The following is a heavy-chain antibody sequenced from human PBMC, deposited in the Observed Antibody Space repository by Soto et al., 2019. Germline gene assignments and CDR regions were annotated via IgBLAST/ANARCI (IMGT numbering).Heavy chain of an antibody. D-gene: IGHD6-13*01. J-gene: IGHJ3*02. CDR2: ISSSSSYT. V-gene: IGHV3-11*06. CDR1: GFTFSDYY. CDR3: ARDRVAAAGADAFDI. Sequence: PGGSLRLSCAASGFTFSDYYMSWIRQAPGKGLEWVSYISSSSSYTNYADSVKGRFTISRDNAKNSMYMQMKSLRAEDTAVYYCARDRVAAAGADAFDIWGQGTMVTVSS.